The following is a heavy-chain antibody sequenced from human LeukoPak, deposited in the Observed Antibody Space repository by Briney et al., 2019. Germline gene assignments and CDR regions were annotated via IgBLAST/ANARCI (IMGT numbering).Heavy chain of an antibody. D-gene: IGHD1-26*01. CDR3: AKSGGYGLIDY. J-gene: IGHJ4*02. CDR1: GASISGSGYY. V-gene: IGHV4-39*01. Sequence: PSETLSLTCTVSGASISGSGYYWGWIRQPPGKGLEWIGNIYYSGSTYYNESLESRVTISIDTTKNQFSLKLNSVTAADTAMYYCAKSGGYGLIDYWGQGTLVTVSS. CDR2: IYYSGST.